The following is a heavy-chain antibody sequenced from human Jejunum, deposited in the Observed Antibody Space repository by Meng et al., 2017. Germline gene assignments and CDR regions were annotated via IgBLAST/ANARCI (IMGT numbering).Heavy chain of an antibody. CDR2: IHPSGST. CDR1: GGSSRCFY. Sequence: QVQLHQGGAGLLKPSATLSLPCAVYGGSSRCFYLSWIRQPPGKGLEWIGEIHPSGSTDYNPSLKSRLTISLDTSKNQFSLSLNSATAADTGIYYCTRGTDRAKSGDYWGQGTLVTVSS. CDR3: TRGTDRAKSGDY. J-gene: IGHJ4*02. V-gene: IGHV4-34*01. D-gene: IGHD1-14*01.